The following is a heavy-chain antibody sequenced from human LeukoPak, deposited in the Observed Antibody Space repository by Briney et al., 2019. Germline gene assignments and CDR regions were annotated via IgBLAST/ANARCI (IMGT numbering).Heavy chain of an antibody. V-gene: IGHV3-11*04. CDR2: ISSSGTTI. CDR3: ARARSRIVVVTSFYFDY. Sequence: GGSLRLSCAASGFTFSDYYMSWIRQAPGKGLEWVSHISSSGTTIYYADSVKGRFTISRDNAKNSLYLQMNSLRAEDTAVYYCARARSRIVVVTSFYFDYWGQGTLVTVSS. J-gene: IGHJ4*02. D-gene: IGHD2-21*02. CDR1: GFTFSDYY.